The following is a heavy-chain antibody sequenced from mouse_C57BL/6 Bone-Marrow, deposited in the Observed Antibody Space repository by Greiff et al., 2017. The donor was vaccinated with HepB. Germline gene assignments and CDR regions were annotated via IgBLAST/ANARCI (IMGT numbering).Heavy chain of an antibody. CDR2: IDPSDSET. CDR3: ARSLLITTGVVGDY. J-gene: IGHJ2*01. CDR1: GYTFTSYW. V-gene: IGHV1-52*01. D-gene: IGHD1-1*01. Sequence: QVQLQQPGAELVRPGSSVKLSCKASGYTFTSYWMHWVKQRPIQGLEWIGNIDPSDSETHYNQKFKDKATLTVDKSSSTAYMQLSSLTSEDSAVYYCARSLLITTGVVGDYWGQGTTLTVSS.